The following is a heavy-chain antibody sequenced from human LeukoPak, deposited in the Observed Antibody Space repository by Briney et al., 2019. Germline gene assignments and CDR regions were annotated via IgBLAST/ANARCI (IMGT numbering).Heavy chain of an antibody. CDR1: GFTFSSHG. CDR2: IWNDGSDQ. CDR3: ARGCGGSPGCYIVDK. Sequence: GRSLRLSCEASGFTFSSHGMHWVRQPPGKGLEWVGVIWNDGSDQYYGDSVRGRLTVSRDNLKSTLYLQMDSLRAEDTAVYYCARGCGGSPGCYIVDKWGQGTLVTVSS. V-gene: IGHV3-33*01. D-gene: IGHD2-21*01. J-gene: IGHJ4*02.